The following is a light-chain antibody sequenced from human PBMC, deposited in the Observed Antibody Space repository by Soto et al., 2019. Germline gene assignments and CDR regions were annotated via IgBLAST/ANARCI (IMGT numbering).Light chain of an antibody. CDR3: QQSYSTLFT. J-gene: IGKJ3*01. CDR1: QSISSY. CDR2: AAS. V-gene: IGKV1-39*01. Sequence: DIQMTQSPSSLSASVGDRVTITCRASQSISSYLNWYKQKPGKAPKRLIYAASSLQSGVPSRFSGSGSGTDFTLTISSLQPEDFATYYCQQSYSTLFTFGPGTKVDIK.